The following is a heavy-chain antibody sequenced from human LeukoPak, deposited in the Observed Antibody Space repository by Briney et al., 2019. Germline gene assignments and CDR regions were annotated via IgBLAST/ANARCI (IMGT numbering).Heavy chain of an antibody. CDR1: GASISNTYY. Sequence: SETLSLTCTVSGASISNTYYWSWIRQLPGKGLEWIGNLYNIGSITYKPSLKSRVTMSIDMSKNQFFLRLTSVTAADTAVYFCATNSTGSAFDYWGQGILVTVSS. J-gene: IGHJ4*02. V-gene: IGHV4-59*08. CDR3: ATNSTGSAFDY. CDR2: LYNIGSI. D-gene: IGHD2/OR15-2a*01.